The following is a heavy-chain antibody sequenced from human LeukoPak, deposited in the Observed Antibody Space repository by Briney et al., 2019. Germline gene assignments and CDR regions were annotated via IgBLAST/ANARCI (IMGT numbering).Heavy chain of an antibody. J-gene: IGHJ5*02. CDR2: IIPIFGTA. CDR1: GGTFSSYA. Sequence: SVKVSCKASGGTFSSYAISWVRQAPGQGLEWMGGIIPIFGTANYAQKFQGRVTITADESTSTAYTELSSLRSEDTAVYYCARDGRDGYTNWFDPWGQGTLVTVSS. D-gene: IGHD5-24*01. CDR3: ARDGRDGYTNWFDP. V-gene: IGHV1-69*13.